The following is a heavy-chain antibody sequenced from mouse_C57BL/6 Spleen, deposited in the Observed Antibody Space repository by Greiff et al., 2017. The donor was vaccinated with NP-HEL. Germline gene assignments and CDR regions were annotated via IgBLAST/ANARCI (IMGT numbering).Heavy chain of an antibody. CDR2: IINKANGYTT. D-gene: IGHD2-5*01. J-gene: IGHJ4*01. CDR3: ARYLSNFYAMDY. Sequence: DVHLVESGGGLVQPGGSLSLSCAASGFTFTDYYMSWVRQPPGKALEWLGFIINKANGYTTEYSASVKGRFTISRDNSQSILYLQMNALRAEDSATYYCARYLSNFYAMDYWGQGTSVTVSS. V-gene: IGHV7-3*01. CDR1: GFTFTDYY.